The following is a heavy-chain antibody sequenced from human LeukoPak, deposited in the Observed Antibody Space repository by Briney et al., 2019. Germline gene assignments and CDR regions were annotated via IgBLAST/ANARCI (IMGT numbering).Heavy chain of an antibody. D-gene: IGHD2-2*01. CDR2: ISSSSSTI. J-gene: IGHJ4*02. Sequence: AGSLTLSCAASGFSFSSYCMNWVRQPPGKGLEWVAYISSSSSTIYYADSVKGRIITSRNPTKHSPYLLMTRTLAEKPDVYYWARDALVVVPAAMSRWGEGTLVTASS. CDR1: GFSFSSYC. V-gene: IGHV3-48*04. CDR3: ARDALVVVPAAMSR.